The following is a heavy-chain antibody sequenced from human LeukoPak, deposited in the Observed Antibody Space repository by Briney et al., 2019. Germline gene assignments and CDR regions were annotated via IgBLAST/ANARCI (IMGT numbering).Heavy chain of an antibody. CDR1: GDPISSSSYF. J-gene: IGHJ4*02. CDR2: IFYSGTT. D-gene: IGHD1-26*01. CDR3: ARGTKVGNTGYSFGY. V-gene: IGHV4-39*07. Sequence: SETLSLTCTVSGDPISSSSYFWGWIRQPPGKGLEWIGTIFYSGTTYYNLSLKSRVTISIDTSKDQFSLDLKSVTAADSAVYFCARGTKVGNTGYSFGYWGQGTLVTVSS.